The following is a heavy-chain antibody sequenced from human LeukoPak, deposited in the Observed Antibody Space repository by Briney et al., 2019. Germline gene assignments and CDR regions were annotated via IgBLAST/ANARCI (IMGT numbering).Heavy chain of an antibody. CDR3: ARGSRLHFDY. CDR1: GGSISSGGYS. D-gene: IGHD4-17*01. J-gene: IGHJ4*02. V-gene: IGHV4-30-2*01. CDR2: IYYSGST. Sequence: SETLSLTCAVSGGSISSGGYSWSWIRQPPGKGLEFIGYIYYSGSTYYNPSLKSGVTISVDRSKNQFSLKLSSVTAADTAVYYCARGSRLHFDYWGQGTLVTVSS.